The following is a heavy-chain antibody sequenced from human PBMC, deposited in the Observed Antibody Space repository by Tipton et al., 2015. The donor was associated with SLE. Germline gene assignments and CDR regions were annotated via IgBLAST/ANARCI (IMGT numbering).Heavy chain of an antibody. CDR2: LHYSGRS. CDR1: GDSITSGSYY. Sequence: TLSLTCSVSGDSITSGSYYWVWIRQPPGKGLEWIGRLHYSGRSYYNPSLKSRVTILVDTSKDQFSLNLTSVTVADTAVYYCARAPSVLWYGELLYYYMDVWGRVTTVTVSS. J-gene: IGHJ6*03. D-gene: IGHD3-10*01. V-gene: IGHV4-39*07. CDR3: ARAPSVLWYGELLYYYMDV.